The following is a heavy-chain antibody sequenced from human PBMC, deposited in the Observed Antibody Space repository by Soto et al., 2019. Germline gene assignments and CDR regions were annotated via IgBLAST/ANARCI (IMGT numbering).Heavy chain of an antibody. D-gene: IGHD1-20*01. CDR1: RFTFSDYG. J-gene: IGHJ4*02. CDR2: ISHGATRK. V-gene: IGHV3-30*18. CDR3: AKDCVGGSNRYHSDY. Sequence: GSLRLSCAASRFTFSDYGMHWVRQAPGKGLEWVAGISHGATRKSYSDSVKGRFIISRDNSKKMLYLQLNSLRREDTAFYYCAKDCVGGSNRYHSDYWGRGTLVTVSS.